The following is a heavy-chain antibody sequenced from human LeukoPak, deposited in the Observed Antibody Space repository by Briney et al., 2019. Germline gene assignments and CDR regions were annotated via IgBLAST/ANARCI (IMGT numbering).Heavy chain of an antibody. Sequence: ASVKVSCKASGYTFTDYYIHWVRQAPGQPLECMGWINPNTGGTNYAQRFQGRVTMTRDTSISTAYMDLSSLRSDDTAVYYCARDRGYYDRSLDYWGRGTLVTVSS. V-gene: IGHV1-2*02. CDR1: GYTFTDYY. D-gene: IGHD3-22*01. CDR3: ARDRGYYDRSLDY. CDR2: INPNTGGT. J-gene: IGHJ4*02.